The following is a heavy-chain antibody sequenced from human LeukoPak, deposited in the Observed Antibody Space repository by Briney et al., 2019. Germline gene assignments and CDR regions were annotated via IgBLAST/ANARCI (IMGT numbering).Heavy chain of an antibody. CDR1: GYTFSDSA. J-gene: IGHJ4*02. Sequence: GGSLRLSCAASGYTFSDSAIHWVRQATGKGLEWVGRIRSKVNSYATAYAASVKGRFTISRDDSKNTAYLQMNSLKTEDTAVYYCTRLAAVESTGYYGDYWGRGTLVTVSS. D-gene: IGHD3-9*01. CDR2: IRSKVNSYAT. V-gene: IGHV3-73*01. CDR3: TRLAAVESTGYYGDY.